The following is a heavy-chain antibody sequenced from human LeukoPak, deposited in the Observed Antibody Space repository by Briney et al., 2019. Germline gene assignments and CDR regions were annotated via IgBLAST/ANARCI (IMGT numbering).Heavy chain of an antibody. D-gene: IGHD3-10*01. CDR2: IYTSGGT. J-gene: IGHJ4*02. V-gene: IGHV4-4*07. CDR3: ARHFYPGPYYYGSGSHFDY. CDR1: GGSINNYY. Sequence: SETLSLTCTVSGGSINNYYWSWIRQPAGKGLEWIGRIYTSGGTNYNPSLKSRVTMSVDTSKNQFSLKLSSVTAADTAVYYCARHFYPGPYYYGSGSHFDYWGQGTLVTVSS.